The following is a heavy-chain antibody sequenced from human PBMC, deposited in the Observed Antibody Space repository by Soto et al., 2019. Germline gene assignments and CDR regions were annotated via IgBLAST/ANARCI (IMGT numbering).Heavy chain of an antibody. CDR3: GWFGGKFDY. CDR2: VDPDSGGT. Sequence: ASVKVSCKTSGYTFTGYYIHWVRQAPGQGLEWMGWVDPDSGGTNYAQNFQGRVTMTRDTSISTANVELSRLTFDDTAVYYCGWFGGKFDYWGQGTLVTVS. V-gene: IGHV1-2*02. J-gene: IGHJ4*02. CDR1: GYTFTGYY. D-gene: IGHD3-3*01.